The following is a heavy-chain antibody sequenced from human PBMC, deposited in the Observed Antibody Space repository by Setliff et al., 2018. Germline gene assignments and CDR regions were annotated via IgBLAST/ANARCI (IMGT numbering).Heavy chain of an antibody. D-gene: IGHD3-16*01. CDR3: VKWDSKYVSGSHYMDV. CDR1: GFIFNKFG. CDR2: IQYDGSDK. Sequence: PGGSLRLPCVASGFIFNKFGMHWVRQAPGKGLEWLAFIQYDGSDKYYADAVKGRFTISRDNSKNTLYLQVNTLRPEDTAVYYCVKWDSKYVSGSHYMDVWGKGTTVTVSS. J-gene: IGHJ6*03. V-gene: IGHV3-30*02.